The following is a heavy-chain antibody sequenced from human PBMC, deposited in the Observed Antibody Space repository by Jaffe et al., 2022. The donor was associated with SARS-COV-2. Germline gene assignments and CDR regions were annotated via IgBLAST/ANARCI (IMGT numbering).Heavy chain of an antibody. V-gene: IGHV2-5*02. CDR3: AHISSDTVTADTYYFDY. J-gene: IGHJ4*02. CDR2: IYWDDDK. Sequence: QITLKESGPTLVKPTQTLTLTCTFSGFSLSTSGVGVGWIRQPPGKALEWLALIYWDDDKRYSPSLKSRLTITKDTSKNQVVLTMTNMDPVDTATYYCAHISSDTVTADTYYFDYWGQGTLVTVSS. D-gene: IGHD4-17*01. CDR1: GFSLSTSGVG.